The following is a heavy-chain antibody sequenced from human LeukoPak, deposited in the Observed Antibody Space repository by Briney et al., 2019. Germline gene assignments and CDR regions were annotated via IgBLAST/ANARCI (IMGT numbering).Heavy chain of an antibody. V-gene: IGHV4-59*01. CDR1: GGSISSYY. Sequence: SETLSLTCTVSGGSISSYYWSWIRQPPGKGLEWIGYIYYSGSTNYNPSLKSRVTISVDTSKNQFSLKLSSVTAADTAVYYCASYYDFWSGYRHDYWGQGTLVTVSS. J-gene: IGHJ4*02. CDR2: IYYSGST. D-gene: IGHD3-3*01. CDR3: ASYYDFWSGYRHDY.